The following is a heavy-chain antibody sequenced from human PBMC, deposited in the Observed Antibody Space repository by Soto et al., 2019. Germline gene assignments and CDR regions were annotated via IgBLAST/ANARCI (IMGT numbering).Heavy chain of an antibody. Sequence: EVQLVESGGALVQPGRSLRLSCAASGFTFDDYAMHWVRQAPGRGLEWVSGINWNSGTIGYADSVKGRFTISRDNAQNSLFLQMNSLTPEDTALYYCARSGFYGDYRSNHFDSWGQGTQVTVSS. CDR2: INWNSGTI. D-gene: IGHD4-17*01. V-gene: IGHV3-9*01. CDR1: GFTFDDYA. CDR3: ARSGFYGDYRSNHFDS. J-gene: IGHJ4*02.